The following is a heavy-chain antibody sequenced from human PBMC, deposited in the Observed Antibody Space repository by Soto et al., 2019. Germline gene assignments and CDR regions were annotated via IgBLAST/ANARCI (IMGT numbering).Heavy chain of an antibody. D-gene: IGHD3-10*01. CDR3: ANIDVGFGELTRRDYGMDV. CDR1: GFTFSSYA. J-gene: IGHJ6*02. Sequence: GGSLRLSCAASGFTFSSYAMSWVRQAPGKGLEWVSAISGSGGSTYYADSVKGRFTISRDNSKNTLYLQMNSLRAEDRAVYYCANIDVGFGELTRRDYGMDVWGQGTTVTVSS. V-gene: IGHV3-23*01. CDR2: ISGSGGST.